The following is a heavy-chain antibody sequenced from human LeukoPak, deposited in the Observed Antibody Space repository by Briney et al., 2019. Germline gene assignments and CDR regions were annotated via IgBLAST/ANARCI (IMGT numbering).Heavy chain of an antibody. CDR3: ARDTTVTTPNAHFDY. Sequence: SETLSLTCTVSGYSISSGYYWGWIRQPPGKGLEWIGSTYHSGSTYYNPSLKSRVTISVDTSKNQFSLKLSSVTAADTAVYYCARDTTVTTPNAHFDYWGQGTLVTVSS. V-gene: IGHV4-38-2*02. CDR2: TYHSGST. D-gene: IGHD4-17*01. CDR1: GYSISSGYY. J-gene: IGHJ4*02.